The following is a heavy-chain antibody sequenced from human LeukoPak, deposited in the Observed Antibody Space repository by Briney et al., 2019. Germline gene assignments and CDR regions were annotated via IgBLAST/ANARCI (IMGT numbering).Heavy chain of an antibody. V-gene: IGHV3-53*01. Sequence: GGSLRLSCAVSGFTVYTNSMNWVRQAPGRGLEWVSFVGGDYKTFYRDSVQGRFTVSRDDSKNTLSLQMNNLRLEDTAIYYCVKDAWPRNGIYDPFDIWGPGTTVTVSS. CDR1: GFTVYTNS. D-gene: IGHD2-8*01. J-gene: IGHJ3*02. CDR2: VGGDYKT. CDR3: VKDAWPRNGIYDPFDI.